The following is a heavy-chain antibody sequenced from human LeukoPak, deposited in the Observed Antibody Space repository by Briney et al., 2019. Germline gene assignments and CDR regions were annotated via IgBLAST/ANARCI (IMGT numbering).Heavy chain of an antibody. CDR2: ISRSGGGT. CDR3: ARHTAAAGFWAASGEYFQH. Sequence: GGSLRLSCAASGLIFSSYAMSWVRQAPGKGLEWVTGISRSGGGTYYADSVKGRFTISRDNSKNTLYLQMNSLSAEDTAVYYCARHTAAAGFWAASGEYFQHWGQGTLVTVSS. D-gene: IGHD6-13*01. J-gene: IGHJ1*01. V-gene: IGHV3-23*01. CDR1: GLIFSSYA.